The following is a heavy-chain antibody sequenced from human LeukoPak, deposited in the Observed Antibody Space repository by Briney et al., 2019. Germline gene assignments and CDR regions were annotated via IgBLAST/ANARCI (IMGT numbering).Heavy chain of an antibody. D-gene: IGHD3-10*01. V-gene: IGHV4-61*02. CDR2: IYTSGST. CDR1: GGSISSGSYY. CDR3: ARSVRGAMSGYYYYMDV. Sequence: PSETLSLTCTVSGGSISSGSYYWSWIRQPAGKGLEWIGRIYTSGSTNYNPSLKSRVTTSVDTSKNQFSLKLSSVTAADTAVYYCARSVRGAMSGYYYYMDVWGKGTTVTVSS. J-gene: IGHJ6*03.